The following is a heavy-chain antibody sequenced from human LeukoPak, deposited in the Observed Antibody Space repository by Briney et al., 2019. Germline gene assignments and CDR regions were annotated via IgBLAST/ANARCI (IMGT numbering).Heavy chain of an antibody. V-gene: IGHV3-23*01. D-gene: IGHD3-22*01. CDR3: AKDWQHYDSSGIFDY. CDR2: ISGSGGST. Sequence: PGGSLRLSCAASGFPVSRNYMAWVRQAPGKGLEWVSAISGSGGSTYYADSVKGRFTISRDNSKNTLYLQMNSLRAEDTAVYYCAKDWQHYDSSGIFDYWGQGTLVTVSS. J-gene: IGHJ4*02. CDR1: GFPVSRNY.